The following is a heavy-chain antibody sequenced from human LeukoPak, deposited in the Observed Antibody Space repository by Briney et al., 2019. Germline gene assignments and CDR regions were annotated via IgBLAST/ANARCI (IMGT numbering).Heavy chain of an antibody. Sequence: SETPSLTCSVSGDSISGFYWNWIRQSPGKGLEWIGNIHYSGNSNYNPSLKSRVTISIDTSRKQFFLKLSSVTAADTAVYYCVLAPNSNWFDFWGQGTQVTVSS. CDR1: GDSISGFY. V-gene: IGHV4-59*08. J-gene: IGHJ5*01. CDR2: IHYSGNS. D-gene: IGHD2-8*01. CDR3: VLAPNSNWFDF.